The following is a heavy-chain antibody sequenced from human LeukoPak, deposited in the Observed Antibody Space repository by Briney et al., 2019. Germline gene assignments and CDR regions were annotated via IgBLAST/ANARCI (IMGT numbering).Heavy chain of an antibody. J-gene: IGHJ5*02. Sequence: SVKVSCKASGGTFSSYAISWVRQAPGQGLEWMGGTIPIFGTANYAQKFQGRVTITADESTSTAYMELSSLRSEDTAVYYCARVGCSGGSCYSNWFDPWGQGTLVTVSS. D-gene: IGHD2-15*01. CDR1: GGTFSSYA. V-gene: IGHV1-69*01. CDR2: TIPIFGTA. CDR3: ARVGCSGGSCYSNWFDP.